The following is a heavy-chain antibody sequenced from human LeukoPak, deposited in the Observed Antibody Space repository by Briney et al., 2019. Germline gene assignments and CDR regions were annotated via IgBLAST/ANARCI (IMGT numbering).Heavy chain of an antibody. Sequence: PGGSLRLSCAASGFTVSTNYMSWVRQAPGKGLEWVSVIYSGGSTYYVDSVKGRFTISRDNSKNTVYLQMNSLRADDTAVYYCARHGYNYGFDYWGQGTLVTVSS. CDR1: GFTVSTNY. CDR2: IYSGGST. J-gene: IGHJ4*02. CDR3: ARHGYNYGFDY. V-gene: IGHV3-66*04. D-gene: IGHD5-24*01.